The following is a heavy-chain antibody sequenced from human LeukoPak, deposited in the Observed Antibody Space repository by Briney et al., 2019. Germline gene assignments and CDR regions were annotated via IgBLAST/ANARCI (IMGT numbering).Heavy chain of an antibody. CDR2: INPNSGGT. J-gene: IGHJ4*02. V-gene: IGHV1-2*02. D-gene: IGHD3-16*01. Sequence: ASVKVSCKASGYTFTGYYMHWVRQAPGQGLEWMGWINPNSGGTNYAQKFQGRVTMTRDTSISTAYMELSRLRSDDTAVYYCARDQYYDYVGGSPAMDYWGQGTLVTVSS. CDR1: GYTFTGYY. CDR3: ARDQYYDYVGGSPAMDY.